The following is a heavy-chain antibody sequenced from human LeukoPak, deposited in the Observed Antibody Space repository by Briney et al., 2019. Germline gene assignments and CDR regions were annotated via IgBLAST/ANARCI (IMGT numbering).Heavy chain of an antibody. Sequence: KPSETLSLTCAVSGYSVSSGYYCCCIRHPPGKGLEWVEGVSPGGGTYYNPSFNSRGNISVDTSKHQFYLKLSSVTAADTAVYYCARRSIPAAVYWFDPWGQGTLVTVSS. D-gene: IGHD2-2*01. CDR1: GYSVSSGYY. CDR3: ARRSIPAAVYWFDP. V-gene: IGHV4-38-2*01. J-gene: IGHJ5*02. CDR2: VSPGGGT.